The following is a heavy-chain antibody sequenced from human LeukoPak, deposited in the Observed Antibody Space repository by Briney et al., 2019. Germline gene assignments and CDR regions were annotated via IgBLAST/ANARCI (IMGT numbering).Heavy chain of an antibody. J-gene: IGHJ4*02. CDR3: TTGEPPNQQTYYYGSGSYFPLGY. CDR2: IKSKTDGGTT. Sequence: GGSLRLSCAASGFTFSNAWMSWVRQAPGKGLEWVGRIKSKTDGGTTDYAAPVKGRFTISRDDSKNTLYLQMNSLKPEDTAVYYCTTGEPPNQQTYYYGSGSYFPLGYWGQGTLVTVSS. D-gene: IGHD3-10*01. CDR1: GFTFSNAW. V-gene: IGHV3-15*01.